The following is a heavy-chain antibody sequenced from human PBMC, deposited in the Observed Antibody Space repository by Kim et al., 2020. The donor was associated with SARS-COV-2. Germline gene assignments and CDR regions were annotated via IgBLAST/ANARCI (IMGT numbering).Heavy chain of an antibody. D-gene: IGHD6-19*01. CDR3: ARSPSGWYFRKSYYYYYYMDV. V-gene: IGHV1-8*01. Sequence: ASVKVSCKASGYTFTSYDINWVRQATGQGLEWMGWMNPNSGNTGYAQKFQGRVTMTRNTSISTAYMELSSLRSEDTAVYYCARSPSGWYFRKSYYYYYYMDVWGKGTTVTVSS. CDR2: MNPNSGNT. J-gene: IGHJ6*03. CDR1: GYTFTSYD.